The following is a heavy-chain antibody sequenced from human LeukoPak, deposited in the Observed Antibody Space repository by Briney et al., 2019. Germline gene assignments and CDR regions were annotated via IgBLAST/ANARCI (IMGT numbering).Heavy chain of an antibody. CDR3: ARDRGEWELDY. CDR2: IIPILGIA. Sequence: GASVKHSCKASGGTFSSYAISWVRQAPGQGLEWMGRIIPILGIANYAQKFQGRVTITADKSTSTAYMELSSLRSEDTAVYYCARDRGEWELDYWGQGTLVAVSS. J-gene: IGHJ4*02. CDR1: GGTFSSYA. V-gene: IGHV1-69*04. D-gene: IGHD1-26*01.